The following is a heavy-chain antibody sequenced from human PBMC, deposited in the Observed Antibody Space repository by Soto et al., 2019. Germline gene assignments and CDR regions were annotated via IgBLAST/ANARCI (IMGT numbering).Heavy chain of an antibody. CDR3: ARDRRWLPRGPNNWLDL. D-gene: IGHD5-12*01. J-gene: IGHJ5*02. CDR2: IYYDGNS. V-gene: IGHV4-30-4*01. CDR1: GXSINSGDYY. Sequence: LSLTLAGTGXSINSGDYYWTWVRQPPGKGLEWIGYIYYDGNSQHNPSLKSRVTMSIDTSKNQFSLNLSSVTAADTAVYYCARDRRWLPRGPNNWLDLWGQGTQVTVSS.